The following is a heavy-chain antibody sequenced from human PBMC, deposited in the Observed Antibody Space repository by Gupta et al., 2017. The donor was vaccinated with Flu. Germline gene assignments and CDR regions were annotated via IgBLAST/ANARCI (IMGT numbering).Heavy chain of an antibody. CDR1: FTLSCFS. CDR3: VKGGPLARIPDC. J-gene: IGHJ4*02. V-gene: IGHV3-23*01. D-gene: IGHD2-21*01. Sequence: FTLSCFSMAWVRQAPVTGLQWVSSIDSDGTTYYSDSVKGRFTISRDNSKNMLYLQMESLAAEDTALYYCVKGGPLARIPDCWGQGALVTASS. CDR2: IDSDGTT.